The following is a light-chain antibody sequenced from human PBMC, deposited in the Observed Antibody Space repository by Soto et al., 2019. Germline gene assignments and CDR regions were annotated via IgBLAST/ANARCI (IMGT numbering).Light chain of an antibody. V-gene: IGLV1-44*01. Sequence: QSVLTQPPSASGTPGQRVTISCSGSSSNIGSNTVNWYLQLPGTAPKLLIYSNNQRPSGVPDRFSGSKSGTSASLAISGLQSEDGADYYCATWDDSLNGYVFGTGTKVTVL. CDR2: SNN. CDR1: SSNIGSNT. J-gene: IGLJ1*01. CDR3: ATWDDSLNGYV.